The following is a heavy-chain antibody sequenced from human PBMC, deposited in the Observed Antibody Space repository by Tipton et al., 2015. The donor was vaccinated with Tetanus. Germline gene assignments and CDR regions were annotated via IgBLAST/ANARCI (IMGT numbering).Heavy chain of an antibody. Sequence: QLVQSGAEVKKPGASVKVSCKASGYTLTSYGISWVRQAPGQGLEWMGWISAYNGNTNYAQKLQGRVTMTTDTSTSTAYMELRSLRSDDTAVYYCARALGEPNSSGVWYFDYWGQGTLVTVSS. CDR1: GYTLTSYG. D-gene: IGHD3-22*01. CDR3: ARALGEPNSSGVWYFDY. V-gene: IGHV1-18*04. J-gene: IGHJ4*02. CDR2: ISAYNGNT.